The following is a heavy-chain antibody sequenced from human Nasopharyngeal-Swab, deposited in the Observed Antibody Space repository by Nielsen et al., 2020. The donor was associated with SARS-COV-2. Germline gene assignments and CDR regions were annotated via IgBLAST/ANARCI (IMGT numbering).Heavy chain of an antibody. Sequence: GESLKISCAASGFIFSSYAMHWVRQAPGKGLQWVAVISYDGSNKYYADSVKGRFTISRDNSKNTLYLQMNSLRAEDTAVYYCAKDGGLTTFPYYYYYGMDVWGQGTTVTVSS. J-gene: IGHJ6*02. CDR2: ISYDGSNK. CDR3: AKDGGLTTFPYYYYYGMDV. CDR1: GFIFSSYA. D-gene: IGHD4/OR15-4a*01. V-gene: IGHV3-30*04.